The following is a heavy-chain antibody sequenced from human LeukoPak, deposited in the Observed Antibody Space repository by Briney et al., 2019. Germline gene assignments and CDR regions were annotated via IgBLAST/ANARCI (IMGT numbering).Heavy chain of an antibody. CDR1: GLNFSSYA. J-gene: IGHJ4*02. CDR3: ARDIGLSGYDLLDY. V-gene: IGHV3-23*01. Sequence: GGSLRLSCAASGLNFSSYAMSWVRQAPGKGLEWVSPVSGSGDSTWYADSVKGRFTISRDNSKSTLYLQMNSLRVEDTAVYYCARDIGLSGYDLLDYWGQGTMVTVSS. CDR2: VSGSGDST. D-gene: IGHD5-12*01.